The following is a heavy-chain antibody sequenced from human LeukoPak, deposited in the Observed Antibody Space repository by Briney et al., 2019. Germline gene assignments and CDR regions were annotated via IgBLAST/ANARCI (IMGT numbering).Heavy chain of an antibody. V-gene: IGHV4-31*03. J-gene: IGHJ6*02. CDR3: ARDLIGYDFWSGYYIPLGYYYGMDV. Sequence: SQTLSLTCTVSGGSISSGGYYWSWIRQHPGKGLEWIGYIYYSGSTYYNPSLKSRVTISVDTSKNQFSLKLSSVTAADTAVYYCARDLIGYDFWSGYYIPLGYYYGMDVWGQGTTVTVSS. D-gene: IGHD3-3*01. CDR1: GGSISSGGYY. CDR2: IYYSGST.